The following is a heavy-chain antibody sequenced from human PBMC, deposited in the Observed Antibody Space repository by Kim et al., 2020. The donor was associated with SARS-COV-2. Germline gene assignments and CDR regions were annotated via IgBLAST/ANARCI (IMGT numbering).Heavy chain of an antibody. J-gene: IGHJ4*02. CDR1: GGSVSSGCYY. Sequence: SETLSLTCTVSGGSVSSGCYYWSWHRQPPGQGLEWFGYIYCSGSTNHNPSLQSPVTIAVDTSKNQFSLKLRSVTAADTAVYYCARDLGYSGYDLDYWGQGTLVTVSS. CDR2: IYCSGST. V-gene: IGHV4-61*01. CDR3: ARDLGYSGYDLDY. D-gene: IGHD5-12*01.